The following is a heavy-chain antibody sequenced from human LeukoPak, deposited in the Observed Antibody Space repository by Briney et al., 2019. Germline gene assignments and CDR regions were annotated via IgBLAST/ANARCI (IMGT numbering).Heavy chain of an antibody. D-gene: IGHD3-3*01. Sequence: TGGSLRLSCAASGFIFSGYSMAWVRQAPGEGLEWVSSITSRSTYIFYADSVKGRFTISRDNAKNSLYLQMNSLRAEDTAVYYCAGLTIFGVLTYAFDIWGQGTLVTVSS. J-gene: IGHJ3*02. CDR3: AGLTIFGVLTYAFDI. CDR2: ITSRSTYI. V-gene: IGHV3-21*01. CDR1: GFIFSGYS.